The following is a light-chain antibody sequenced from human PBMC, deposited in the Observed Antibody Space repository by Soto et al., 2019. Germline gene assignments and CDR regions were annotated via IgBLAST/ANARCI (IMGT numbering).Light chain of an antibody. CDR3: SSFTSSSIYV. V-gene: IGLV2-14*01. Sequence: QSALTQPASVSGSPGQSITISCTGTSSDVGGYNYVSWYQQHPGKAPKVMIYDVSNRPSGVSNRFFGSKSGNTASLTISGLQAEDEADYYCSSFTSSSIYVFGTGTKLTVL. CDR2: DVS. CDR1: SSDVGGYNY. J-gene: IGLJ1*01.